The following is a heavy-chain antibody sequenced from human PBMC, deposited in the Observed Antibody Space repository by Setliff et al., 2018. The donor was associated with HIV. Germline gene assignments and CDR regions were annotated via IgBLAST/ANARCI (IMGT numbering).Heavy chain of an antibody. CDR2: IYHVGTT. D-gene: IGHD3-10*01. J-gene: IGHJ4*02. CDR1: GYSMSGGYN. Sequence: SETLSLTCTVSGYSMSGGYNWGWIRQSPEKGLEWIGNIYHVGTTYYNLSLKSRVTLSVDPSKSQFSLKLTSVTAADTALYYCVTTDYFYGRNNFEYWGQGALVTVSS. CDR3: VTTDYFYGRNNFEY. V-gene: IGHV4-38-2*02.